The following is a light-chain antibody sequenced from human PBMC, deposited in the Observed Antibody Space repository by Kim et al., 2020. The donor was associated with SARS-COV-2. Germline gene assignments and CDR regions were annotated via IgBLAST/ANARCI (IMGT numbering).Light chain of an antibody. CDR3: QQYGRT. V-gene: IGKV3-20*01. J-gene: IGKJ3*01. CDR1: QSVSSSY. Sequence: LSLSPGERATLSCRASQSVSSSYLAWYQHKPGQAPRLLIYGASSRAAGIPDRFSGSGSGTDFTLTITRLEPEDFAVYYCQQYGRTFGPGIKVDIK. CDR2: GAS.